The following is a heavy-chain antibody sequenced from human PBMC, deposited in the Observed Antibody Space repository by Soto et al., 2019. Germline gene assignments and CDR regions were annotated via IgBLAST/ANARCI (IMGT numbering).Heavy chain of an antibody. V-gene: IGHV1-58*02. J-gene: IGHJ3*02. Sequence: ASVKGSCKASGFTFTSSAMQWVRQARGQRLEWIGWIVVGSGNTNYAQKFQERVTITRDMSTSTAYMELSSLRSEDTAVYYCAAANDSSGYGAAAFDIWGQGTMVT. CDR2: IVVGSGNT. D-gene: IGHD3-22*01. CDR3: AAANDSSGYGAAAFDI. CDR1: GFTFTSSA.